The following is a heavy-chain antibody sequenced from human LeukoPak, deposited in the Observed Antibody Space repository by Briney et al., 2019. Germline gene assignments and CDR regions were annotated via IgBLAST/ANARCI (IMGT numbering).Heavy chain of an antibody. V-gene: IGHV3-11*01. CDR1: GFTFSDYY. CDR3: ARDYDYVWGSYRQAPFGY. J-gene: IGHJ4*02. Sequence: GGSLRLSCAASGFTFSDYYMSWIRQAPGKGLEWVSYISSSGSTIYYADSVKGRFTISRDNAKNSLYLQMNSLRAEDTAVYYCARDYDYVWGSYRQAPFGYWGQGTLVTVSS. CDR2: ISSSGSTI. D-gene: IGHD3-16*02.